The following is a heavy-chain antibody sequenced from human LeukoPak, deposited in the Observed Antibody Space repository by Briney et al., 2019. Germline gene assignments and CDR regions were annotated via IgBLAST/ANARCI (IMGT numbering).Heavy chain of an antibody. D-gene: IGHD3-9*01. J-gene: IGHJ6*02. V-gene: IGHV3-23*01. CDR1: GFXFSSYA. CDR3: AKEAGMDYDILTGCMDV. CDR2: ISGSGGST. Sequence: PGGSLRLSCAASGFXFSSYAMSWVRQAPGKGLEWVSAISGSGGSTYYADSVKGRFTISRDNSKNTLYLQMNSLRAEDTAVYYCAKEAGMDYDILTGCMDVWGQGTTVTVSS.